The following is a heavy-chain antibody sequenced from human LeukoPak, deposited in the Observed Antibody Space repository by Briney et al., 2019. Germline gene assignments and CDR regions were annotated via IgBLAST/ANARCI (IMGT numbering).Heavy chain of an antibody. CDR1: GFTFSSYA. J-gene: IGHJ3*02. Sequence: GGSLRLSCAASGFTFSSYAMSWVRQAPGKGLEWVSAISGSGGSTYYADSVKGRFTISRDNSRNTLYLQMNSLRAEDTAVYYCARRYCGSGKVETFDIWGQGTMVTVSS. CDR2: ISGSGGST. D-gene: IGHD3-10*01. CDR3: ARRYCGSGKVETFDI. V-gene: IGHV3-23*01.